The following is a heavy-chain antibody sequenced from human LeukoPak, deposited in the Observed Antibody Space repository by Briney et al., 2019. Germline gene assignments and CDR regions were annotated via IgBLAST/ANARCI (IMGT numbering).Heavy chain of an antibody. CDR2: I. CDR1: GYMFTNYG. D-gene: IGHD7-27*01. V-gene: IGHV1-18*01. CDR3: TRGSSWAYWGDS. J-gene: IGHJ5*02. Sequence: ASVKVSCKGSGYMFTNYGISWVRQAPGQWLEWMGWIRVTMTTDLSTSTFYMELRSLTSDDTALYYCTRGSSWAYWGDSWGQGTLVTVSS.